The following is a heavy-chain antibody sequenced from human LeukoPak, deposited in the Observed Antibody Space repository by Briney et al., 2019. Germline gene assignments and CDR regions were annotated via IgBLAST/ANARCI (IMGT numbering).Heavy chain of an antibody. CDR1: GGSISSYY. J-gene: IGHJ4*02. V-gene: IGHV4-59*12. D-gene: IGHD2-2*01. Sequence: KASETLSLTCTVSGGSISSYYWSWIRQPPGKGLEWIGYIYYSGSTNYNPSLKSRVTISVDTSKNQFSLKLSSVTAADTAVYYCARARFAGYCSSTSCRSIYFDYWGQGTLVTVSS. CDR3: ARARFAGYCSSTSCRSIYFDY. CDR2: IYYSGST.